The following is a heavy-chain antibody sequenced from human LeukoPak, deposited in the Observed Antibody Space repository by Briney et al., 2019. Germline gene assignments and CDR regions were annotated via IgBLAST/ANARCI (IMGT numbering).Heavy chain of an antibody. CDR3: ARDGLGVTMVRGVIINPIPGWYFDL. Sequence: SETLSLTCTVSGGSISSYYWSWIRQPAGKGLEWIGRIYTSGSTNYNPSLKSRVTMSVDTSKNQFSLKLSSVTAADTAVYYCARDGLGVTMVRGVIINPIPGWYFDLWGRGTLVTVSS. J-gene: IGHJ2*01. D-gene: IGHD3-10*01. CDR2: IYTSGST. V-gene: IGHV4-4*07. CDR1: GGSISSYY.